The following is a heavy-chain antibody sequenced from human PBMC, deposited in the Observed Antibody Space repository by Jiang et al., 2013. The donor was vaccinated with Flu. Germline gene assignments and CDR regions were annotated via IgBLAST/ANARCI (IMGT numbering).Heavy chain of an antibody. CDR3: ARLGSAGPYSSGWYTGFDP. J-gene: IGHJ5*02. Sequence: GAEVKKPGESLKISCKGSGYSFTSYWIGWVRQMPGKGLEWMGIIYPGDSDTRYSPSFQGQVTISADKSISTAYLQWSSLKASDTAMYYCARLGSAGPYSSGWYTGFDPWGQGTLVTVSS. V-gene: IGHV5-51*01. CDR2: IYPGDSDT. D-gene: IGHD6-19*01. CDR1: GYSFTSYW.